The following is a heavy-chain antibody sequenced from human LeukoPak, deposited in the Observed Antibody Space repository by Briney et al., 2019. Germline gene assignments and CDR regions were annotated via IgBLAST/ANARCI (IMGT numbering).Heavy chain of an antibody. D-gene: IGHD5-18*01. Sequence: PGGSLRLSGSASGFAFSSSPMHWVRQAPGKGLEYVSTISSNGGSTFYADSVKGRFTISRDSSRNTLYLQMSSLRAEDTAVYYCVRRGYSYGFDYWGQGTLVTVSS. J-gene: IGHJ4*02. CDR1: GFAFSSSP. CDR3: VRRGYSYGFDY. V-gene: IGHV3-64D*09. CDR2: ISSNGGST.